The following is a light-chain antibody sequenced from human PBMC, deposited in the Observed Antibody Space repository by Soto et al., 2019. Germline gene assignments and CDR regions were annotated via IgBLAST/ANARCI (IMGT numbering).Light chain of an antibody. CDR2: DAS. CDR1: QSVSSY. V-gene: IGKV3-11*01. CDR3: QQRSNWPPMWT. Sequence: ESLMTQSRATLSLSTSVRAGRRRITIQSVSSYLAWYQQKPGQAPRLLIYDASNRATGIPARFSGSGSGTDFTLTISSLEPQDFAVYYCQQRSNWPPMWTFGQGTKVDIK. J-gene: IGKJ1*01.